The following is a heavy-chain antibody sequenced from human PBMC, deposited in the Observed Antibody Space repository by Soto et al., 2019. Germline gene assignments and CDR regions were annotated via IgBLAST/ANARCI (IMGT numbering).Heavy chain of an antibody. D-gene: IGHD5-18*01. V-gene: IGHV4-39*01. CDR2: IFYSGST. CDR1: GCRNRSGFS. J-gene: IGHJ6*02. Sequence: GCRNRSGFSCAWFCLTPGMGREWIGGIFYSGSTYYNPSLKSRVTISVDTSKNQFSLKLSSVTAADTAVYYCACIFSGGYSYSFYYYGMTVCGQGLTVT. CDR3: ACIFSGGYSYSFYYYGMTV.